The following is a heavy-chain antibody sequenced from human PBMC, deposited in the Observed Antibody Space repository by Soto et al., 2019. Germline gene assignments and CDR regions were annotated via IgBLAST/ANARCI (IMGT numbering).Heavy chain of an antibody. Sequence: GGSLRLSCAASGFTFSSYAMHWVRQAPGKGLEWVAVISYDGSNKYYADSVKGRFTISRDNSKNTLYLQMNSLRAEDTAVYYCAREDYDILTGPYYFDYWGQGTLVTVSS. CDR3: AREDYDILTGPYYFDY. CDR1: GFTFSSYA. CDR2: ISYDGSNK. J-gene: IGHJ4*02. V-gene: IGHV3-30-3*01. D-gene: IGHD3-9*01.